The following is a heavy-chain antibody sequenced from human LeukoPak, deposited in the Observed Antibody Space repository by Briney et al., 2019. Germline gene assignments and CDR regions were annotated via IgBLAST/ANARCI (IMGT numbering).Heavy chain of an antibody. CDR3: AKDRGDIVVVAATGSIYYYGMDV. D-gene: IGHD2-15*01. CDR1: GFTFSSYG. Sequence: GGSLRLSCAASGFTFSSYGIHWVSQAPGKGLEWVAVISYDGRNKYYADSVRGRFTISRDNSKNTLYLQMNSLRAEDTAVYHCAKDRGDIVVVAATGSIYYYGMDVWGQGTTVTVSS. V-gene: IGHV3-30*18. CDR2: ISYDGRNK. J-gene: IGHJ6*02.